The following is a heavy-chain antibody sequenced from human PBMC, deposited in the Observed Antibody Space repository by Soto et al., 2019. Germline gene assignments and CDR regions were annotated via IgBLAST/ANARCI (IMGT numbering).Heavy chain of an antibody. D-gene: IGHD3-10*01. CDR3: ASRATTIAFGY. CDR1: GGSFSGYY. V-gene: IGHV4-34*01. J-gene: IGHJ4*02. CDR2: IKHSGST. Sequence: PAETLSPTCALYGGSFSGYYWICFRQPPGKGLEWNVEIKHSGSTNYNTSLKSRVTISVDTSKNQFSLKLSSVSAADTAVYYCASRATTIAFGYWGQGTLVTVSS.